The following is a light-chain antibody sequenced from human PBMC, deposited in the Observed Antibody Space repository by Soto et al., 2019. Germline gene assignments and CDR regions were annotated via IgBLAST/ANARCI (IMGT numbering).Light chain of an antibody. Sequence: DIQLTQSPASLSASVGDRVTITCQARQDINNYLIWYQQKPGKAPNLLIYDASTLGTGVSSRFSGNGSGTDFSVTINNLQPQDTATYYCQQYDVVPCTFGQGTKLEIK. J-gene: IGKJ2*02. CDR1: QDINNY. CDR2: DAS. CDR3: QQYDVVPCT. V-gene: IGKV1-33*01.